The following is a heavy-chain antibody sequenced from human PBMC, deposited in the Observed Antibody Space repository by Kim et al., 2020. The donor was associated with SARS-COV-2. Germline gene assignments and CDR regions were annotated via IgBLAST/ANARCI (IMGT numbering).Heavy chain of an antibody. Sequence: IYYADSVKGRFTISRDNAKNSLYLQMNSLRAEDTAVFYCARGDISGYYNYWGQGTLVTVSS. V-gene: IGHV3-21*01. CDR3: ARGDISGYYNY. D-gene: IGHD3-22*01. CDR2: I. J-gene: IGHJ4*02.